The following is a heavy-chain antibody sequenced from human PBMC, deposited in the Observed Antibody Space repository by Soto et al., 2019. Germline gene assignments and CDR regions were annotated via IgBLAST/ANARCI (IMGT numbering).Heavy chain of an antibody. Sequence: QVQLVQSGAEVKESGASVKVSCKASGYTFTGYYIHWVRQAPGQGFEWVGEISPKSGGTRYAQKFQGRVTITADESTSTAYMELSSLRSEDTAVYYCAIRAQVTIFGDYYYYGMDVWGQGTTVTVSS. D-gene: IGHD3-3*01. J-gene: IGHJ6*02. CDR1: GYTFTGYY. CDR2: ISPKSGGT. CDR3: AIRAQVTIFGDYYYYGMDV. V-gene: IGHV1-2*02.